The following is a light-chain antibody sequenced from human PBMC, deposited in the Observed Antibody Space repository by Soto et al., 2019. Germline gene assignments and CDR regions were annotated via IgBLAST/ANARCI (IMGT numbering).Light chain of an antibody. Sequence: QSALTQPASVSGSPGQSITISCTGTSSDVGSYNLVSWYQHHPGKAPKLMIYEGSKRPSGVSNRFSGSKSGNTASLTISGLQAEDEADYYCSSYAGSSTLVFGGGTQLTVL. CDR2: EGS. V-gene: IGLV2-23*01. CDR1: SSDVGSYNL. J-gene: IGLJ2*01. CDR3: SSYAGSSTLV.